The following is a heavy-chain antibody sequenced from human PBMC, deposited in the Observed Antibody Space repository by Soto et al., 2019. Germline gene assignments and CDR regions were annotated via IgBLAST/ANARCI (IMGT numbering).Heavy chain of an antibody. V-gene: IGHV4-39*01. CDR3: ERQGAAAVNPVWLDP. D-gene: IGHD6-13*01. Sequence: SETLSLTCTVSGGSISSSSYYWGWIRQPPGKGLEWIGSIYYSGSTYYNPSLKSRVTISVDTSKNQFSLKLSSVTAADTAVYYCERQGAAAVNPVWLDPWGQGTLVTVSS. J-gene: IGHJ5*02. CDR2: IYYSGST. CDR1: GGSISSSSYY.